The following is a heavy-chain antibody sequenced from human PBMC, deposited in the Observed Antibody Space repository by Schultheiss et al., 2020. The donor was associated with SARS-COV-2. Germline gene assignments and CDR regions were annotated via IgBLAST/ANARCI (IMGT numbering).Heavy chain of an antibody. CDR2: ISGSGGST. CDR1: GFTFSSYA. J-gene: IGHJ5*02. Sequence: GESLKISCAASGFTFSSYAMSWVRQAPGKGLEWVSAISGSGGSTYYADSVKGRFTISRDNSKNTVYLHMNSLRAEDTAVYYCAKGSGYYGSWSYLWFDPWGQGTLVTVSS. V-gene: IGHV3-23*01. D-gene: IGHD3-10*01. CDR3: AKGSGYYGSWSYLWFDP.